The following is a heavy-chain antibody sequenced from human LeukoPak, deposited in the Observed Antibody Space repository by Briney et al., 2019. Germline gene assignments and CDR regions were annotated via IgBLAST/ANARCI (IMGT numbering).Heavy chain of an antibody. D-gene: IGHD6-6*01. J-gene: IGHJ5*02. Sequence: SVKVSCKASGGTFSSYVISWVRQAPGQGLEWMGGIIPIFGTANYAQKFQGRVTITTDESTSTAYMGLSSLRSEDTAVFYCARDRGVAARSREEYNWFDPWGQGTLVTVSS. CDR1: GGTFSSYV. V-gene: IGHV1-69*05. CDR3: ARDRGVAARSREEYNWFDP. CDR2: IIPIFGTA.